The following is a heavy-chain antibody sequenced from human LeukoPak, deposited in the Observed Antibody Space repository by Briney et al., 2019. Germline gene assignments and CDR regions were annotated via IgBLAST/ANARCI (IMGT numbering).Heavy chain of an antibody. CDR2: IWPGDSRT. J-gene: IGHJ4*02. D-gene: IGHD1-26*01. Sequence: GESLKISCRGSGYSFTDYWVAWVRHMPGKGLEWMGFIWPGDSRTMYSPSFRGQVSMSVDKSINTAYLHWSSLKASDTAMYYCARQEQDSGSYVTPPYFDYWGQGTLVTVSS. CDR1: GYSFTDYW. V-gene: IGHV5-51*01. CDR3: ARQEQDSGSYVTPPYFDY.